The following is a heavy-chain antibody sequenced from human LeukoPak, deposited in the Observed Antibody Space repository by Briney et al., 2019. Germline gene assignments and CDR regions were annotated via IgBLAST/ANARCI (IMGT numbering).Heavy chain of an antibody. V-gene: IGHV3-53*01. D-gene: IGHD6-19*01. J-gene: IGHJ4*02. CDR1: GFTVSSNY. CDR2: IYSGGST. Sequence: GGSLRLSCAASGFTVSSNYMSWVRQAPGKGLEWVSIIYSGGSTFYADSVKGRFTISRDNSKNTLYLQMNSLRAEDTAVYYCAKLGYSSGWYEFADYWGQGTLVTVSS. CDR3: AKLGYSSGWYEFADY.